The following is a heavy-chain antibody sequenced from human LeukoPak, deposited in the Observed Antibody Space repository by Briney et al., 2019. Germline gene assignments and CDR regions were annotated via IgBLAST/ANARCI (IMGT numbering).Heavy chain of an antibody. J-gene: IGHJ4*02. V-gene: IGHV3-11*01. D-gene: IGHD3-3*01. CDR1: GFTFSDYY. CDR2: ISSSGSTI. Sequence: GGSLRLSCAASGFTFSDYYMSWIRQAPGKGLEWVSYISSSGSTIYYADSVKGRFTISRDNAKNTLYLQMNSLRAEDTAVYYCAKEANYDFWSGYNDLNYWGQGTLVAVSS. CDR3: AKEANYDFWSGYNDLNY.